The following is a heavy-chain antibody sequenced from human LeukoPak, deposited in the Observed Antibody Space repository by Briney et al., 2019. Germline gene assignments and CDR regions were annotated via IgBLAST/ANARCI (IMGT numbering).Heavy chain of an antibody. CDR1: GFTVSSCW. Sequence: GGSLRLSCAASGFTVSSCWMHWVRQAPGKGLVWVSGVNTYGSSTNYAVSVKGRFTISRDNAKNTVYLQMNSLRVEDMAVYYCYGGNAEQWGQGTLVTVSS. D-gene: IGHD4/OR15-4a*01. V-gene: IGHV3-74*01. CDR2: VNTYGSST. CDR3: YGGNAEQ. J-gene: IGHJ1*01.